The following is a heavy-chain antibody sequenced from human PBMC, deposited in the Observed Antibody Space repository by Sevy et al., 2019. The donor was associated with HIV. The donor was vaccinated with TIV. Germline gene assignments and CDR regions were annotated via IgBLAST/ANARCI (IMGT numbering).Heavy chain of an antibody. D-gene: IGHD2-2*01. CDR2: ISAYNGNT. J-gene: IGHJ5*02. V-gene: IGHV1-18*01. Sequence: ASVKVSCKASGYTFTSYGISWVRQAPGQGLEWKGWISAYNGNTNYAQKLQGRVTMTTDTSTSTAYMELRSLRSDDTAVYYCARERSSTSHNWFDPWGQGTLVTVSS. CDR3: ARERSSTSHNWFDP. CDR1: GYTFTSYG.